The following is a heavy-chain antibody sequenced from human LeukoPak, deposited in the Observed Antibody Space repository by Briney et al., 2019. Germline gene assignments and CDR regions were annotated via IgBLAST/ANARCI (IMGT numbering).Heavy chain of an antibody. CDR3: ASERGRGVISPYFDS. CDR1: GFIVSSNY. J-gene: IGHJ4*02. Sequence: GGSLRLSCAASGFIVSSNYMSWVRQAPGKGLEWVSVIYSGGDTHYADSVKGRFTISRDNSKNTLYLQMSSLRAEDTALYFCASERGRGVISPYFDSWGQGTLVTVSS. D-gene: IGHD3-10*01. V-gene: IGHV3-66*01. CDR2: IYSGGDT.